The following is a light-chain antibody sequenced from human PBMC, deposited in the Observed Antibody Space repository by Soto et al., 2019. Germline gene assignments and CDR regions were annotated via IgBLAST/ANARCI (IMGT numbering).Light chain of an antibody. CDR1: KLGDTY. J-gene: IGLJ2*01. CDR2: QDS. V-gene: IGLV3-1*01. Sequence: SYELTQPPSVSVSPGQTASITCSGDKLGDTYACWYQQKPGQSPVLVIYQDSKRRSGIPERFSGSNSGNTATLTISGTQAMDEADYYCQAWDSSTHVVFGGGTKLTVL. CDR3: QAWDSSTHVV.